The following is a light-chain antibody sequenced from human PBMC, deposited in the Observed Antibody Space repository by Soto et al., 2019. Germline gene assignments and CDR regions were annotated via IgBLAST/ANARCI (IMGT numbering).Light chain of an antibody. V-gene: IGKV3-20*01. CDR1: QSVDIN. J-gene: IGKJ1*01. CDR3: QQYGSSPWT. Sequence: EIVLTQSPGTLSVSPGDRVTLSCRASQSVDINLAWYQQRAGQAPRLLVYGASTKATDMPDRFSGSGSGTDFTLTISRLEPEDFAVYYCQQYGSSPWTFGQGTKVDIK. CDR2: GAS.